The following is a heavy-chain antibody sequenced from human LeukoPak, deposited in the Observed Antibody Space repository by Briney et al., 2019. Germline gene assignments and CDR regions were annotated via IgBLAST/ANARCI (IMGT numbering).Heavy chain of an antibody. CDR3: ARDGYPRYYYYYMDV. CDR1: GFTFSSYW. CDR2: IKQDGSEK. D-gene: IGHD3-16*02. J-gene: IGHJ6*03. Sequence: GGSLRLSCAASGFTFSSYWMSWVHQAPGKGLEWVANIKQDGSEKYYVDSVKGRFTISRDNSKNTLYLQMNSLRAEDTAVYYCARDGYPRYYYYYMDVWGKGTTVTVSS. V-gene: IGHV3-7*01.